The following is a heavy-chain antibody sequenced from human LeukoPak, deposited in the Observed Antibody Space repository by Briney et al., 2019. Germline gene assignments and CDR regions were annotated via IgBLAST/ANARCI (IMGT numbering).Heavy chain of an antibody. CDR1: GGTFSSYA. CDR2: IIPIFGTA. Sequence: SVKVSCKASGGTFSSYAISWVRQAPGQGLEWMGGIIPIFGTASYAQKFQGRVTITTDESTSTAYMELSSLRSEDTAVYYCASNGYCSSTSCSSPYYYYMDVWGKGTTVTVSS. V-gene: IGHV1-69*05. CDR3: ASNGYCSSTSCSSPYYYYMDV. J-gene: IGHJ6*03. D-gene: IGHD2-2*01.